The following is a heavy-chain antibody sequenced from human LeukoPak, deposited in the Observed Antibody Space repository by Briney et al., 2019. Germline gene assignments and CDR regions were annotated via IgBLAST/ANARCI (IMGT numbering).Heavy chain of an antibody. Sequence: GGSLRLSCAASGFTFDDYAMHWVRQAPGKGPEWVSGISWNSGSIGYADSVKGRFTISRDNAKNSLYLQMNSLRAEDTALYYCAKDIGYSSSSLIDYWGQGTLVTVSS. CDR3: AKDIGYSSSSLIDY. V-gene: IGHV3-9*01. D-gene: IGHD6-6*01. CDR2: ISWNSGSI. CDR1: GFTFDDYA. J-gene: IGHJ4*02.